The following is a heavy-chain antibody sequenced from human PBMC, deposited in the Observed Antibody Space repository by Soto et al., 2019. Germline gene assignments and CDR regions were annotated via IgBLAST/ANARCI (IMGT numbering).Heavy chain of an antibody. CDR1: GFPFSSYA. V-gene: IGHV3-23*01. Sequence: GGSLRLSCAPSGFPFSSYAMSWVRQAPGKGLEWVSAISGSGGSTYYADSVKGRFTISRDNSKNTLYLQMNSLRAEDTAVYYCAKGTPTGPYYYYYYMDVWGKGTTVTVSS. CDR3: AKGTPTGPYYYYYYMDV. J-gene: IGHJ6*03. CDR2: ISGSGGST.